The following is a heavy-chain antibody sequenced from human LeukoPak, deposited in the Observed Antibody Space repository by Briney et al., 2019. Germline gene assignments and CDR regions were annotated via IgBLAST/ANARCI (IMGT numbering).Heavy chain of an antibody. CDR2: ISSSSYI. J-gene: IGHJ4*02. CDR1: GFTFSSYS. CDR3: ASYGDYDRGYFDY. Sequence: GGSLRLSCAASGFTFSSYSMNWVRQAPGKGLEWVSSISSSSYIYYADPVKGRFTIPRDNAKNSLYLQMNSLRAEDTAVYYCASYGDYDRGYFDYWGQGTLVSVSS. V-gene: IGHV3-21*01. D-gene: IGHD4-17*01.